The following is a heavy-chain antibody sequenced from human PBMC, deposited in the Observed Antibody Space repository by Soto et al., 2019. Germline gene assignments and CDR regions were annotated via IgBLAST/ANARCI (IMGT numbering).Heavy chain of an antibody. V-gene: IGHV4-39*01. CDR1: AGMTRRSSYL. CDR2: IYYSGST. D-gene: IGHD3-9*01. J-gene: IGHJ4*02. CDR3: ARLLRPSVLVFLTGGYFDY. Sequence: TSTVSAGMTRRSSYLGCWIRQDTEKGLAWIGSIYYSGSTYYNPSLKSRVPIAVDTSKNQFALKLSSVTAADTAVYYCARLLRPSVLVFLTGGYFDYWGPGTLGPVSS.